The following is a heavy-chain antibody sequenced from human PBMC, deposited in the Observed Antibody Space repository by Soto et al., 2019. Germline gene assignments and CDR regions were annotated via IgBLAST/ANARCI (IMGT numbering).Heavy chain of an antibody. Sequence: GGSLRLSCAASGVPFSHYAMSWVRQAPGKGLEWVSAISGNGADTTYADSVRGRFTISRDNSKDTLYLKKKSQREEETAVYDGAQECRGRGSFVFNYWGQGVLVAVSS. J-gene: IGHJ4*02. CDR3: AQECRGRGSFVFNY. CDR1: GVPFSHYA. D-gene: IGHD3-16*01. V-gene: IGHV3-23*01. CDR2: ISGNGADT.